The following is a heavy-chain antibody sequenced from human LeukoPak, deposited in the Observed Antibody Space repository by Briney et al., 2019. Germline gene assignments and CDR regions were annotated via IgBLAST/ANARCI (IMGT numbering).Heavy chain of an antibody. CDR3: AREVEAKDY. D-gene: IGHD5-24*01. Sequence: GGSLRLSCVASGFTFRSYAMHWVRQAPGKGLEWVAVISYDGSNKYCIDSVKGRFTISRDNSKNMVFLQMNSLRTEDTAVYYCAREVEAKDYWGQGTLVTVSS. V-gene: IGHV3-30*04. CDR2: ISYDGSNK. CDR1: GFTFRSYA. J-gene: IGHJ4*02.